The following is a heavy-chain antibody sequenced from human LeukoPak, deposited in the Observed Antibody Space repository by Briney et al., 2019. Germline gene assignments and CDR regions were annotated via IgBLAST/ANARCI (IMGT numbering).Heavy chain of an antibody. V-gene: IGHV4-30-4*01. CDR3: ARPYYYDSRIDP. CDR2: MYYSGST. D-gene: IGHD3-22*01. Sequence: SSQTLSLTCTVSGGSISSGDYYWSWIRQPPGKGLEWIAYMYYSGSTYYNPSLKSRVTMSADTSKNQLSLRLSSVTAADTAVYYCARPYYYDSRIDPWGQGILVTVSS. CDR1: GGSISSGDYY. J-gene: IGHJ5*02.